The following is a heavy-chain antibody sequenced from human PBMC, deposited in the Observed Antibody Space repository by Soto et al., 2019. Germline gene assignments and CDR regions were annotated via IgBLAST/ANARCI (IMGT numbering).Heavy chain of an antibody. V-gene: IGHV4-4*07. CDR2: IDTSGNT. CDR1: GGSIRNYY. CDR3: ARDANGDNRRAFDP. Sequence: PSETLSLTCTVSGGSIRNYYWSWIRQRAGKGLEGIVRIDTSGNTNYNPSLTGRVTMSVAMSKNQSSLKLSSVAAADTAVYYCARDANGDNRRAFDPWGQGPLVTVSS. J-gene: IGHJ5*02. D-gene: IGHD4-17*01.